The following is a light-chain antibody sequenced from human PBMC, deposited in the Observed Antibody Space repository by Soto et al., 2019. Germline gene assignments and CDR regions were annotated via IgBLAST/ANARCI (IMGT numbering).Light chain of an antibody. CDR3: QQYNSYSPWT. J-gene: IGKJ1*01. V-gene: IGKV1-5*01. Sequence: DIQMTQSPSTLSASIGDRVTITCRASQSISNWLAWLQQKPGKAPKVLIFDASNLGSVVPSRFSGSGSGTEFTLTISSLQPGDFGNYYCQQYNSYSPWTFGQGTKVEIK. CDR2: DAS. CDR1: QSISNW.